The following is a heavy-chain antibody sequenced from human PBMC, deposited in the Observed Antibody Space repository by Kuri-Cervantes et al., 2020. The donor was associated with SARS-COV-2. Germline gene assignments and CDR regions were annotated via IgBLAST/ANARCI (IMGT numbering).Heavy chain of an antibody. Sequence: GESLKISCAASGFTFSSYEMNWVRQAPGKGLEWVSSISSSSSYIYYADSVKGRFTISKDNAKNSLYLQMNSLRAEDTAVYYCARDRQLPDDFWSGWFDYWGQGTLVTVSS. V-gene: IGHV3-21*01. CDR3: ARDRQLPDDFWSGWFDY. J-gene: IGHJ4*02. CDR1: GFTFSSYE. CDR2: ISSSSSYI. D-gene: IGHD3-3*01.